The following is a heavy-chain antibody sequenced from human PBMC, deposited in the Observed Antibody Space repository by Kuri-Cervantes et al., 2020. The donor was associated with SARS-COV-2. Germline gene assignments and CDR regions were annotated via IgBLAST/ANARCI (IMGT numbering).Heavy chain of an antibody. CDR3: ARGLGMFDY. CDR2: IYTSGST. V-gene: IGHV4-61*10. CDR1: GGSISSGSYY. Sequence: GSLRLSCTVSGGSISSGSYYWSWIRQPAGKGLEWIGYIYTSGSTNYNPSLKSRVTISVDTSKNQFSLKLSSVTAADTAVYYCARGLGMFDYWGQGTLVTVSS. J-gene: IGHJ4*02. D-gene: IGHD7-27*01.